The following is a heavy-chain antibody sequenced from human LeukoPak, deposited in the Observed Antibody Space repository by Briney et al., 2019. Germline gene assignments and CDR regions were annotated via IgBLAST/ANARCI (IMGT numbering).Heavy chain of an antibody. CDR1: GFPFSISW. CDR3: AKDWFATADY. Sequence: GGSLRLSCAASGFPFSISWMHWFRQVPGKGLMWVSRITTDETTTYADSVRGRFTISRDNAKNTVYLQMNSLRVEDTAVYYCAKDWFATADYWGQGILVTVSS. CDR2: ITTDETT. V-gene: IGHV3-74*01. D-gene: IGHD3-10*01. J-gene: IGHJ4*02.